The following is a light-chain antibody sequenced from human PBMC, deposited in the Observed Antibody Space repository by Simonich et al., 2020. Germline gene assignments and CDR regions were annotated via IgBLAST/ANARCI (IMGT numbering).Light chain of an antibody. Sequence: DIVMTQSPDSLAVSLGERATINCKSSQSVLYSSNNKNYLAWYQQKPGQPPKLLIYWESTRESGVPDRFSGSGSGTDFTLTISGLQAEDVAVYYCQQYYSTPTFGQGTKVEIK. J-gene: IGKJ1*01. CDR1: QSVLYSSNNKNY. V-gene: IGKV4-1*01. CDR3: QQYYSTPT. CDR2: WES.